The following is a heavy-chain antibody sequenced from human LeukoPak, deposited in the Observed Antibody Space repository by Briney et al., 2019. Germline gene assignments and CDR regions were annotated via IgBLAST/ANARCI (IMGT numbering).Heavy chain of an antibody. CDR2: FDPEDGET. V-gene: IGHV1-24*01. Sequence: PGGSLRLSCAASGFTFSNYEMHWVRQAPGKGLEWMGGFDPEDGETIYAQKFQGRVTMTEDTSTDTAYMELSSLRSEDTAVYYCATGATGFDYWGQGTLVTVSS. CDR3: ATGATGFDY. J-gene: IGHJ4*02. CDR1: GFTFSNYE.